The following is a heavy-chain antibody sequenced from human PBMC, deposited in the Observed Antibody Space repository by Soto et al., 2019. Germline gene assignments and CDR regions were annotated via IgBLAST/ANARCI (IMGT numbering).Heavy chain of an antibody. Sequence: QVQLVESGGGLVKPGGSLRLSCAASGYTFSDYYMSWLRQAPGKGLEWVSYISSSGSTIYYADSVKGRFTISRDNAKNSLDLQMISLRAEDTAVYYCARSKGYCSSTSCYALDYWGQGTLVTVSS. CDR2: ISSSGSTI. D-gene: IGHD2-2*01. J-gene: IGHJ4*02. CDR1: GYTFSDYY. V-gene: IGHV3-11*01. CDR3: ARSKGYCSSTSCYALDY.